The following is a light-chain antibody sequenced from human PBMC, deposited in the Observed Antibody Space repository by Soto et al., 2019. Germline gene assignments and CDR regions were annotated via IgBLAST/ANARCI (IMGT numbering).Light chain of an antibody. V-gene: IGLV1-44*01. CDR2: GND. Sequence: QSVLTQSPSASGTPGQRVTISCSGGRSNIGSNSVNWYQQLPGTAPKLLIYGNDQRPSGVPDRFSGSKSGTSASLAISGLQSEDEADYYCVAWDDSLKGTALGGGTKLTVL. J-gene: IGLJ2*01. CDR1: RSNIGSNS. CDR3: VAWDDSLKGTA.